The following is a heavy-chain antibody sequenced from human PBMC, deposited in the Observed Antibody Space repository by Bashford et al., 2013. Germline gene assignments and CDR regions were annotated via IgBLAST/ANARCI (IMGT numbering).Heavy chain of an antibody. CDR3: ARVSALSWWATVTTEYYFDY. V-gene: IGHV1-8*01. D-gene: IGHD4-11*01. Sequence: WVRQAPGQGLEWMGWMNPNSGNTGYAQKFQGRVTMTRNTSISTAYMELSSLRSEDTAVYYCARVSALSWWATVTTEYYFDYWGQGTLVTVSS. J-gene: IGHJ4*02. CDR2: MNPNSGNT.